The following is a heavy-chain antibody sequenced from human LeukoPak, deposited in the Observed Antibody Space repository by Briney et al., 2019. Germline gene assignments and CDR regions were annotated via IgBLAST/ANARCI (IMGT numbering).Heavy chain of an antibody. CDR2: IRSKANSYAT. Sequence: PGGSLRLSCAASGFTFSDSAMHWVRQASGKGLEWVGRIRSKANSYATAYAASVKGRYTISRDDSKNTAYVQMNSLKTEDTAVYYCTRRDSYGFNDALDIWGQGTMVTVSS. D-gene: IGHD5-18*01. J-gene: IGHJ3*02. V-gene: IGHV3-73*01. CDR3: TRRDSYGFNDALDI. CDR1: GFTFSDSA.